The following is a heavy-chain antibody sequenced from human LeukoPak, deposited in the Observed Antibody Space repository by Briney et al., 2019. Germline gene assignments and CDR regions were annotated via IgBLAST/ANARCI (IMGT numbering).Heavy chain of an antibody. D-gene: IGHD5-12*01. CDR2: LYYSGRT. Sequence: SETLSLTCTVSGGFISSNYWSWTRQPPGKGLEWIGYLYYSGRTNYNSSLKSRVTISVDTSKNQFSLNLTSVTAADTAVYYCARHLRGYDYLHWGQGTPVTVSS. V-gene: IGHV4-59*08. CDR1: GGFISSNY. J-gene: IGHJ4*02. CDR3: ARHLRGYDYLH.